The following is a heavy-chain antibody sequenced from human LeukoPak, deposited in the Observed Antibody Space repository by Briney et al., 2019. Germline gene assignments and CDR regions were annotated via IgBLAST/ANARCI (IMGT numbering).Heavy chain of an antibody. CDR1: GFTFSGSA. V-gene: IGHV3-30*04. D-gene: IGHD4-17*01. CDR2: ISYDGSNK. Sequence: PGGSLRLSCAASGFTFSGSAMHWVRQAPGKGLEWVAVISYDGSNKYYADSVKGRFTISRDNSKNTLYLQMNSLRAEDTAVYYCARDRDYVGYFDYWGQGTLVTVSS. CDR3: ARDRDYVGYFDY. J-gene: IGHJ4*02.